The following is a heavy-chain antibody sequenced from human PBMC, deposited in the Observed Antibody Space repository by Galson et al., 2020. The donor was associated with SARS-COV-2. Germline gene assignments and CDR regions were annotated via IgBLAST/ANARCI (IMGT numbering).Heavy chain of an antibody. V-gene: IGHV3-48*02. J-gene: IGHJ5*02. CDR3: AREGRAAVTIWLDP. CDR1: GFTVSNYN. CDR2: ISTSSSTI. D-gene: IGHD6-13*01. Sequence: QAGGSLRLSCAASGFTVSNYNMNWVRQAPGKGLEWISSISTSSSTIYYAESVRGRFTISRDSAKNSLYLQMNSLRDEDTAVYYCAREGRAAVTIWLDPWGRGTLVTVSS.